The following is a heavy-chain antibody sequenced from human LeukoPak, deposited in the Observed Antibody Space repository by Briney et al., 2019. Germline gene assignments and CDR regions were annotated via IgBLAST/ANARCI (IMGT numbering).Heavy chain of an antibody. V-gene: IGHV4-30-4*01. J-gene: IGHJ4*02. CDR1: GDSISNVDYY. Sequence: SETPSLTCTVSGDSISNVDYYWSWIRQPPGKGLEWIAYIYHSGSTYYNPSLESRVTISLDTSRNQFSLKLRAVNAADTAVYYCARHSALDYWGQGTLVTVSS. D-gene: IGHD2-21*01. CDR3: ARHSALDY. CDR2: IYHSGST.